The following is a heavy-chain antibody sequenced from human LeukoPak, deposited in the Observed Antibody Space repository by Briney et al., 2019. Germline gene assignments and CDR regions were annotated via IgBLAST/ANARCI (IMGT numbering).Heavy chain of an antibody. D-gene: IGHD3-22*01. CDR1: GYSLISLW. Sequence: GESLKISCKASGYSLISLWIGWVRQVPGKGLDWRGIIYPGNADATYSPSFQGQVTISADKSTTTVYLQWSSLKASDTAMYYCARQGSYDNSGYSFDYWGQGTLVTVSS. CDR3: ARQGSYDNSGYSFDY. V-gene: IGHV5-51*01. CDR2: IYPGNADA. J-gene: IGHJ4*02.